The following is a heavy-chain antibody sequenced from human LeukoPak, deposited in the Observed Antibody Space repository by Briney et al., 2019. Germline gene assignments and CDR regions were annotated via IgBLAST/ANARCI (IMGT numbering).Heavy chain of an antibody. Sequence: SETLSLTCTVPGGSISSSSYYWGWIRQPPGKGLEWIGSIYYSGSTYYNPSLKSRVTISVDTSKNQFSLKLSSVTAADTAVYYCASEDIAAAGAWGQGTLVTVSS. D-gene: IGHD6-13*01. V-gene: IGHV4-39*01. J-gene: IGHJ5*02. CDR2: IYYSGST. CDR3: ASEDIAAAGA. CDR1: GGSISSSSYY.